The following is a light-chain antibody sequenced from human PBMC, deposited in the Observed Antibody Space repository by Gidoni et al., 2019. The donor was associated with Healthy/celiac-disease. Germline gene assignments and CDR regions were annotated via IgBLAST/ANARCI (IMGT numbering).Light chain of an antibody. CDR1: QGISNY. V-gene: IGKV1-27*01. CDR2: AAS. J-gene: IGKJ3*01. Sequence: DIQMTQSLSSLSASVGDRVTITCRASQGISNYLAWYQQKPGKVPKLLIYAASTLQSGVPSRFSGSGSGTDFTLTISSLQPEDVATYYCQKYNSARFXFXPGTKVDIK. CDR3: QKYNSARFX.